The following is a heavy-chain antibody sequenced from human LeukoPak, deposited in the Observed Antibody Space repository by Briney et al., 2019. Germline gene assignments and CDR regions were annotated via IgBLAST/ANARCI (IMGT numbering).Heavy chain of an antibody. CDR1: GGSISSYY. CDR2: IYYSGST. Sequence: PSETLSLTCTVSGGSISSYYWSWIRQPPGKGLEWIGYIYYSGSTNYNPSLKSRVTISVDTSKNQFSLKLSSVTAADTAVYYCARGLYYYDSSGYKYWGQGTLVTVSS. J-gene: IGHJ4*02. D-gene: IGHD3-22*01. CDR3: ARGLYYYDSSGYKY. V-gene: IGHV4-59*01.